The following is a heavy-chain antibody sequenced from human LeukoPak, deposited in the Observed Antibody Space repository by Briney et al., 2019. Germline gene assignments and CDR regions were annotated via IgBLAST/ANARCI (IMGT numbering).Heavy chain of an antibody. V-gene: IGHV3-23*01. Sequence: PGGSLRLSCAASGFTFSNYAMSWVRQAPGKGLEWVSAFSGSGGSTYYADSVKGRFTISRDNSKNTLYLQMNSLRAEDTAVYYCAKDAPSYGSGSYRDYFDYWGQGTLVTVSS. J-gene: IGHJ4*02. CDR2: FSGSGGST. D-gene: IGHD3-10*01. CDR3: AKDAPSYGSGSYRDYFDY. CDR1: GFTFSNYA.